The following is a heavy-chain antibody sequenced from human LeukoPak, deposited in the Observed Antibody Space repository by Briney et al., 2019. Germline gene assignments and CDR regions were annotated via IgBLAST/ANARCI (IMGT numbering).Heavy chain of an antibody. CDR2: IDYSGNT. J-gene: IGHJ4*02. D-gene: IGHD5-24*01. Sequence: SETLSLTCTVSGGSISNYYWSWIRQPPGKGLEWIGYIDYSGNTNYNPSLKSRVTISVDTSKKQFSLKLSSVTAADTAVYYCARGGYNIWEYYFDYWGQGTLVTVSS. CDR1: GGSISNYY. V-gene: IGHV4-59*01. CDR3: ARGGYNIWEYYFDY.